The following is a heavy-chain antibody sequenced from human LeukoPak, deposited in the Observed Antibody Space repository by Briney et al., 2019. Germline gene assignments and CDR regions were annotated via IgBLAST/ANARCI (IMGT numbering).Heavy chain of an antibody. D-gene: IGHD6-13*01. Sequence: ASVTVSCKASGYTFTSYDINWVGQATGQGLEWMGWVDPNSGNTGYAQKFQGRVTMTRNTSISTAYMELSSLRSEDTAGYYCARGLDRIAAAGSSDYWGQGTLVTVSS. V-gene: IGHV1-8*01. CDR2: VDPNSGNT. CDR3: ARGLDRIAAAGSSDY. J-gene: IGHJ4*02. CDR1: GYTFTSYD.